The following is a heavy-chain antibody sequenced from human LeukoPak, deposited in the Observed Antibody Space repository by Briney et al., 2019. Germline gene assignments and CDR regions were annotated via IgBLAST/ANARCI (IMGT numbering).Heavy chain of an antibody. CDR2: IYYDGSNK. D-gene: IGHD3-10*01. Sequence: GGSLRLSCAASGFTFDDYGMSWVRQAPGKGLEWVALIYYDGSNKYYADSVKGRFTVSRDNSKSMLYLQMNTLRAEDTGVYYCTREEVRAPLDNWGQGTLVTVSS. J-gene: IGHJ4*02. CDR1: GFTFDDYG. CDR3: TREEVRAPLDN. V-gene: IGHV3-33*08.